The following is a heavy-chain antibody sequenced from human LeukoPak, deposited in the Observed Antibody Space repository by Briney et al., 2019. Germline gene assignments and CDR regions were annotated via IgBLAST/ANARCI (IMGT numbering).Heavy chain of an antibody. D-gene: IGHD2/OR15-2a*01. Sequence: EWIGEIYRSGNTNYTPSLQSRVTFSMDKSKNQLTLRLSSVTAADTAIYYCARNGFYSSDYWGQGTLVVVSS. V-gene: IGHV4-4*02. J-gene: IGHJ4*02. CDR2: IYRSGNT. CDR3: ARNGFYSSDY.